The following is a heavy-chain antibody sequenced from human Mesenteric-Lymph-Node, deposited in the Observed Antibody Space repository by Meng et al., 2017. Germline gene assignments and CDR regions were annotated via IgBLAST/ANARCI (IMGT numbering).Heavy chain of an antibody. Sequence: SETLSLTCTVSGGSISSSSYYWGWIRQPPGKGLEWIGSIYYSGSTYYNPSLKSRVTISVDTSKNQFSLKLSSVTAADTAVYYCARDLEVLTGYYSSYWYFDLWGPGTLVTVSS. V-gene: IGHV4-39*07. J-gene: IGHJ2*01. CDR1: GGSISSSSYY. CDR3: ARDLEVLTGYYSSYWYFDL. D-gene: IGHD3-9*01. CDR2: IYYSGST.